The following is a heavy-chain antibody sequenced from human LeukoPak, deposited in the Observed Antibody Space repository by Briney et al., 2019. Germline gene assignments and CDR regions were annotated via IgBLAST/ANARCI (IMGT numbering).Heavy chain of an antibody. CDR1: GFTFNSYW. CDR2: INTDGSST. J-gene: IGHJ4*02. D-gene: IGHD3-22*01. V-gene: IGHV3-74*01. CDR3: VVRGEDSSGPRFDH. Sequence: SGGSLRLSCAASGFTFNSYWMHWVRQAPGKGLLWVSRINTDGSSTHYADSVKGRLTISRDNAKNMLYLQMNGLRAEDTAVYYCVVRGEDSSGPRFDHWGQGTLVTVSS.